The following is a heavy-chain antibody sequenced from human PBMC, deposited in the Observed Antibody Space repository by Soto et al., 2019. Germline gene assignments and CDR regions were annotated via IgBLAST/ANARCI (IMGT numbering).Heavy chain of an antibody. J-gene: IGHJ3*02. CDR1: GGSFSGYY. CDR3: ASGGAAGTAFDI. Sequence: SETLSLTCAVYGGSFSGYYWSWIRQPPGKGLEWIGEINHSGSTNYNPSLKSRVTISVDTSKNQFSLKLSSVTAADTAVYYCASGGAAGTAFDIWGQGTMVTVSS. V-gene: IGHV4-34*01. D-gene: IGHD6-13*01. CDR2: INHSGST.